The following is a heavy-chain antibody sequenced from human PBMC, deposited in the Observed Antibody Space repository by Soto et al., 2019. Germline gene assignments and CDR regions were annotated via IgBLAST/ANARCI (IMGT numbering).Heavy chain of an antibody. CDR3: AKDLWYNSWSAFDY. D-gene: IGHD6-6*01. CDR1: AFSPYA. J-gene: IGHJ4*02. Sequence: EVQLLQSGGGLVQPGGSLRLSCAASAFSPYAMSWVRQPPGKGLEWVSAISGSGDRTYYADSVRGRFTISRDNSKNTIYLQMDSLRAEDTAVDYCAKDLWYNSWSAFDYWGQGTLVTVSS. CDR2: ISGSGDRT. V-gene: IGHV3-23*01.